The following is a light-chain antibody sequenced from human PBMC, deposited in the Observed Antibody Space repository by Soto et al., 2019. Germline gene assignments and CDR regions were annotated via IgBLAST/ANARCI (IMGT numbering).Light chain of an antibody. V-gene: IGLV2-8*01. Sequence: QSALTQPPSASGSPGQSVTISCTGTSRDVGGYNYVSWYQQHPGKAPKLMIYEVSKRPSGVPDRFSGSKSGNTASLTVSGLQAEDEADYYCSSYAGSNNYVFVTGTRSPS. CDR3: SSYAGSNNYV. CDR2: EVS. J-gene: IGLJ1*01. CDR1: SRDVGGYNY.